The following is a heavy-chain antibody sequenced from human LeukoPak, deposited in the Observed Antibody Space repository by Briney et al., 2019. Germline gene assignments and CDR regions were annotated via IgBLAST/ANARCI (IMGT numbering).Heavy chain of an antibody. V-gene: IGHV1-2*02. CDR2: INPNSGVT. D-gene: IGHD3-16*01. Sequence: ASVTVSCKASGYTFTDYYMHWVRQAPGQGLEWMGWINPNSGVTNYAQNFQGRVTMTRDTSISTAYMELTWLSSDDTAVYYCAREGSNGGLRLDFWGQGTLVTASS. CDR3: AREGSNGGLRLDF. CDR1: GYTFTDYY. J-gene: IGHJ4*02.